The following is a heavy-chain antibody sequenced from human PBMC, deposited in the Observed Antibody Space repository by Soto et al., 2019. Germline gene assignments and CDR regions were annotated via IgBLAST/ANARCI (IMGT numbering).Heavy chain of an antibody. Sequence: QVQLVESGGGLVKPGGSLRLSCAASGFTFSDYYMSWIRQAPGKGLEWVSYISSSSSYTNYADSVKGRFTISRDNAKNSLYLQMNSLRAEDTAVYYCARDRFGMTTKKGVPDYWGQGTLVTVSS. CDR1: GFTFSDYY. V-gene: IGHV3-11*06. CDR3: ARDRFGMTTKKGVPDY. D-gene: IGHD4-17*01. CDR2: ISSSSSYT. J-gene: IGHJ4*02.